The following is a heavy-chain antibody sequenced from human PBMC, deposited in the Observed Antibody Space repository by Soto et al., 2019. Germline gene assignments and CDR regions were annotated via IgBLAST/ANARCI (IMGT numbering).Heavy chain of an antibody. CDR3: ARARPGTTVTTDAFDI. J-gene: IGHJ3*02. CDR2: IGTAGDT. Sequence: GGSLRLSCAASGFTFSSYDMHWVRHATGKGLEWVSAIGTAGDTYYPGSVKGRFTISRENAKNSLYLQMNSLRAGDTAVYYCARARPGTTVTTDAFDIWGQGTMVTVSS. V-gene: IGHV3-13*01. D-gene: IGHD4-17*01. CDR1: GFTFSSYD.